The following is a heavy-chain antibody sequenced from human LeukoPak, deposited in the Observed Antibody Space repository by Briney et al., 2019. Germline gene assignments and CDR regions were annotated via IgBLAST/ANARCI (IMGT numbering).Heavy chain of an antibody. V-gene: IGHV3-30*18. J-gene: IGHJ4*02. CDR2: ISYDGSNK. CDR1: GFTFSNAW. D-gene: IGHD1-26*01. CDR3: AKLGVGATQTFDY. Sequence: GGSLRLSCAASGFTFSNAWMSWVRQAPGKGLEWVAVISYDGSNKYYADSVKGRFTISRDNSKNTLYLQMNSLRAEDTAVYYCAKLGVGATQTFDYWGQGTLVTVSS.